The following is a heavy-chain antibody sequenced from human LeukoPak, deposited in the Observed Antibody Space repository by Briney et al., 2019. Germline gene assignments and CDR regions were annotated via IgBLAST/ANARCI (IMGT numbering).Heavy chain of an antibody. CDR2: IYTSGIT. CDR1: GDSISSYY. J-gene: IGHJ3*02. CDR3: ARGQGSHAFDI. Sequence: SETLSLTCTVSGDSISSYYWSWLRLPAGKGLEWIGRIYTSGITNYNPSLQSRVTISLDTSRNQFSLTLTSLTAADTAIYYCARGQGSHAFDIWGPGTMLTVSS. V-gene: IGHV4-4*07.